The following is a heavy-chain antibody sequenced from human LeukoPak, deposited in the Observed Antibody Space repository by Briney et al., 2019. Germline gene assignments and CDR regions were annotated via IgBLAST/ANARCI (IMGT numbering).Heavy chain of an antibody. CDR3: ARGVWTGTTYFDY. CDR1: GFTFSSYA. V-gene: IGHV3-30-3*01. D-gene: IGHD1-1*01. CDR2: ISYDGSNK. Sequence: PGGSLRLSCAASGFTFSSYAMSWVRQAPGKGLEWVAVISYDGSNKYYADSVKGRFTISRDNSKNTLYLQMNSLRAEDTAVYYCARGVWTGTTYFDYWGQGTLVTVSS. J-gene: IGHJ4*02.